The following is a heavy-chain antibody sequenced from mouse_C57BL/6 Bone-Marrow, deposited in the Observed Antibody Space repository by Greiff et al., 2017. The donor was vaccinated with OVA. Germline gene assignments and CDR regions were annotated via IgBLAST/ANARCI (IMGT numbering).Heavy chain of an antibody. V-gene: IGHV14-1*01. D-gene: IGHD2-5*01. Sequence: EVKVVESGAELVRPGASVKLSCTASGFNIKDYYMHWVKQRPEQGLEWIGRIDPEDGDTEYAPKFQGKATMTADTSSNTAYLQLSSLTSEDTAVYYCTTRGYSNYDWYFDVWGTGTTVTVSP. CDR1: GFNIKDYY. J-gene: IGHJ1*03. CDR2: IDPEDGDT. CDR3: TTRGYSNYDWYFDV.